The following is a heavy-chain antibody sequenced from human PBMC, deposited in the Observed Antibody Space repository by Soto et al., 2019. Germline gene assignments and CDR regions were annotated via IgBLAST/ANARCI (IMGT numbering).Heavy chain of an antibody. CDR2: ISYDGSNK. J-gene: IGHJ4*02. V-gene: IGHV3-30*18. CDR1: GFTFSSYG. D-gene: IGHD5-12*01. CDR3: AKDQGSGYDKKTGDY. Sequence: GGSLRLSCAASGFTFSSYGMHWVRQAPGKGLEWVAVISYDGSNKYYADSVKGRFTISRDNSKNTLYLQMNSLRAEDTAVYYCAKDQGSGYDKKTGDYWGQGTLVTVSS.